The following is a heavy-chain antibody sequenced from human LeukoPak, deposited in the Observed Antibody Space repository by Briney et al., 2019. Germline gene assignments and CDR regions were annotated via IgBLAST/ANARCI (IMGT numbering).Heavy chain of an antibody. D-gene: IGHD6-13*01. CDR2: ISYDGSNK. CDR1: GFTFSSYA. Sequence: GGSLRLSCAASGFTFSSYAMHWVRQAPGKGLEWVAVISYDGSNKYYADSVKGRFTISRDNSTNTLYLQMNSLRAEDTAVYYCARGGYSSSWYYFDYWGQGTLVTVSS. J-gene: IGHJ4*02. CDR3: ARGGYSSSWYYFDY. V-gene: IGHV3-30-3*01.